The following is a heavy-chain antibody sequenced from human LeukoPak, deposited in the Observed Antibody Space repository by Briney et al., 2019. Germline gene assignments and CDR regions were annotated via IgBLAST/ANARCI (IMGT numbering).Heavy chain of an antibody. Sequence: HPGGSLRLSCAASGFTFGDYAMHWVRQAPGKGLEWVSLISWDGGSTYYADSVKGRFTISRDNSKNSLYLQMNSLRAEDTALYYCAKGGDSSGWLTIDYWGQGTLVTVSS. J-gene: IGHJ4*02. CDR2: ISWDGGST. CDR3: AKGGDSSGWLTIDY. V-gene: IGHV3-43D*03. CDR1: GFTFGDYA. D-gene: IGHD6-19*01.